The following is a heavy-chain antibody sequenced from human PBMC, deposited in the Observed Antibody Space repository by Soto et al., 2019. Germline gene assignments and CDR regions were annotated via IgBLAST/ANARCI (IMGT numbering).Heavy chain of an antibody. J-gene: IGHJ4*02. CDR3: ARSGGPXXQLXMFDY. CDR2: IYYSGST. V-gene: IGHV4-39*01. D-gene: IGHD5-18*01. CDR1: GGSISSSSYY. Sequence: SETLSLTCTVSGGSISSSSYYWGWIRQPPGKGLEWIGSIYYSGSTYYKPSLKSRVTISVDTSKNQFSLKLSSVTAADTAVYYCARSGGPXXQLXMFDYWGQGTXVTVSS.